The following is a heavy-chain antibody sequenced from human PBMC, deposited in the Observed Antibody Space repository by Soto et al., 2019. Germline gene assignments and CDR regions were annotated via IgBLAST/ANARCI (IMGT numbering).Heavy chain of an antibody. Sequence: QLQLQESGPGLVKPSETLSLTCTVSGGSISSSSYYWGWIRQPPGKGLEWIGSIYYSGSTYYSASLKSRVTISVDTSKNEFSLKLSSVTAADTAVYYCARHYYDSNGYYPHYFHLWGQGTLVTVSS. D-gene: IGHD3-22*01. V-gene: IGHV4-39*01. CDR3: ARHYYDSNGYYPHYFHL. CDR2: IYYSGST. J-gene: IGHJ1*01. CDR1: GGSISSSSYY.